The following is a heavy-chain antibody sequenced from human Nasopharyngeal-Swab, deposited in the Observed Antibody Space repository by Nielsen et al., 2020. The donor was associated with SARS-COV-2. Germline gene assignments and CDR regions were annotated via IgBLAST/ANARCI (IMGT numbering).Heavy chain of an antibody. CDR3: ARDISSSAGFDY. V-gene: IGHV3-48*02. CDR1: GFTFSSYS. CDR2: ISSSSSTI. J-gene: IGHJ4*02. D-gene: IGHD6-6*01. Sequence: GESLKISCAASGFTFSSYSMNWVRQAPGKGLEWVPYISSSSSTIYYADSVKGRFTISRDNAKNSLYLQMNSLRDEDTAVYYCARDISSSAGFDYWGQGTLVTVSS.